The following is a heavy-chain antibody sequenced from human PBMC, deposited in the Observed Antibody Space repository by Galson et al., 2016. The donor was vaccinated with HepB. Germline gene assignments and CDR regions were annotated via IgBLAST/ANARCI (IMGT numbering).Heavy chain of an antibody. CDR1: GFAFSSYW. CDR3: ARGGYDGYEIDY. J-gene: IGHJ4*02. CDR2: INSDGSRR. D-gene: IGHD5-12*01. V-gene: IGHV3-74*01. Sequence: SMRLSCAASGFAFSSYWMYWVRQPPGKGLVWVSRINSDGSRRTYADSVKGRFTISRDNARNTLYLQMDSLRAEDTAVYYCARGGYDGYEIDYWGQGTLVSVSS.